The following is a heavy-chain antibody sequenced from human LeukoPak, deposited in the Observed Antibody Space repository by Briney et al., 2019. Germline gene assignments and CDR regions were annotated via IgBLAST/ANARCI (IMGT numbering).Heavy chain of an antibody. D-gene: IGHD3-10*01. Sequence: PSETLSLTCTVSGGSISSSSYYWGWIRQPPGKGLEWIGSIYYSGSTYYNPSLKSRVTISVDTSKNQFSLKLSSVTAADTAVYYCARDWGSGSYTYYGMDVWGQGTTVTVSS. CDR2: IYYSGST. J-gene: IGHJ6*02. V-gene: IGHV4-39*07. CDR3: ARDWGSGSYTYYGMDV. CDR1: GGSISSSSYY.